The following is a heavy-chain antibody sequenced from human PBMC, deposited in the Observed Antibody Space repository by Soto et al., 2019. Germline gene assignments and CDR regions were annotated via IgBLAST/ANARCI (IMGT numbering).Heavy chain of an antibody. Sequence: QVQLVQSGAEVKKPGSSVKVSCKASGGTFSSYAIRWVRQAPGQGLEWMGGIIPIFGTANYAQKFQGRVTITADESTSTAYMELSSLRSEDTAVYYCARELGGYSGYDTWYFDLWGRGTLVTVSS. V-gene: IGHV1-69*01. CDR3: ARELGGYSGYDTWYFDL. D-gene: IGHD5-12*01. CDR1: GGTFSSYA. CDR2: IIPIFGTA. J-gene: IGHJ2*01.